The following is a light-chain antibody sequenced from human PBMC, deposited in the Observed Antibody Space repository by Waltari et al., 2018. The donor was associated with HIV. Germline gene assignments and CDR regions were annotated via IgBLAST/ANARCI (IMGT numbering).Light chain of an antibody. CDR1: YSNIGSDN. V-gene: IGLV1-47*01. CDR2: KNT. Sequence: QSVLTQPPSASGTPGQRVTISCSGSYSNIGSDNVYWYHHLPGTAPKLLIYKNTQRPSGVPDRFSGSKSGTSASLAISGLRSEDEADYYCTGWDDSLSEYVFGTGTRVTVL. CDR3: TGWDDSLSEYV. J-gene: IGLJ1*01.